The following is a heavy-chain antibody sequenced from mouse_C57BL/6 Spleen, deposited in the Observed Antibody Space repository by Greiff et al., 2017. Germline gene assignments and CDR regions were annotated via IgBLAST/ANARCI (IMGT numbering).Heavy chain of an antibody. Sequence: VQLQQPGAELVRPGSSVKLSCKASGYTFTSYWMDWVKQRPGQGLEWIGNIYPSDSETHYNQKFKDKATLTVDQSSSTAYMQLSSLTSEDSAVYYCARDGNYGYFDVWGTGTTVTVSS. CDR3: ARDGNYGYFDV. J-gene: IGHJ1*03. D-gene: IGHD2-1*01. V-gene: IGHV1-61*01. CDR1: GYTFTSYW. CDR2: IYPSDSET.